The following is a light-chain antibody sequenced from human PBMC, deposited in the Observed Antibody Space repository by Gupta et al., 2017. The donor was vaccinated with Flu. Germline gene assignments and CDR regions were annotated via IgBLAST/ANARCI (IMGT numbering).Light chain of an antibody. Sequence: DIVMTQSPDSLAVSLGERATINCKTSQNVLYSSNKMNSLAWYQQKPGQPPKLLIYWASIREAVVPDRISGSGSGTDFTPTISSLQAEDAAVYCCQQYYSSPTFGQGTKVEIK. J-gene: IGKJ1*01. V-gene: IGKV4-1*01. CDR3: QQYYSSPT. CDR1: QNVLYSSNKMNS. CDR2: WAS.